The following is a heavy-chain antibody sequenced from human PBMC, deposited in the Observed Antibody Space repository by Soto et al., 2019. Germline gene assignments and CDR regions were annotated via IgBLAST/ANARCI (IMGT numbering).Heavy chain of an antibody. Sequence: ASVKVSCKASGYTFTGYYMPWVRQAPGQGLEWMGWINPNSGGTNYAQKFQGRVTMTRDTSIRTAYMELRRLRSDDTAVYYCARDRVTMVRGVIYYYYGMDVWGQGTTVTVSS. CDR2: INPNSGGT. D-gene: IGHD3-10*01. CDR1: GYTFTGYY. V-gene: IGHV1-2*02. J-gene: IGHJ6*02. CDR3: ARDRVTMVRGVIYYYYGMDV.